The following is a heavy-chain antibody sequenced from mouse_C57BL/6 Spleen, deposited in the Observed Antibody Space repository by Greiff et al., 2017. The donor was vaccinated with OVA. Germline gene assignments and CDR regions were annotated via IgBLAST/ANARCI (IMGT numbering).Heavy chain of an antibody. D-gene: IGHD1-1*01. CDR2: IDPSDSYT. CDR3: ARHYYGSRGTGYFDV. CDR1: GYTFTSYW. V-gene: IGHV1-50*01. J-gene: IGHJ1*03. Sequence: QVQLQQPGAELVKPGASVKLSCKASGYTFTSYWMQWVKQRPGQGLEWIGEIDPSDSYTNYNQKFKGKATLTVDTSSSTAYMQLSSLTSEDSAVYDCARHYYGSRGTGYFDVWGTGTTVTVSS.